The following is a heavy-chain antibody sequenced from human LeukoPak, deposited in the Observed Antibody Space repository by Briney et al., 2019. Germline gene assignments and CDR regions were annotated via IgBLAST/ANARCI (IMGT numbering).Heavy chain of an antibody. J-gene: IGHJ6*02. CDR3: ARDRPIVVVPAATLNDYYYGMDV. D-gene: IGHD2-2*01. CDR1: GYSISSSNW. Sequence: PSDTLSLTCAVSGYSISSSNWWGWIRQPPGKGLEWIGYIYYSGSTYYNPSLKSRVTMSVDTSKNQFSLKLSSVTAADTAVYYCARDRPIVVVPAATLNDYYYGMDVWGQGTTVTVSS. V-gene: IGHV4-28*03. CDR2: IYYSGST.